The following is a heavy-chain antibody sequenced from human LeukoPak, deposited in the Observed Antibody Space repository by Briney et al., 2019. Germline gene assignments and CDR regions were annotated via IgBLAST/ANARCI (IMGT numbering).Heavy chain of an antibody. CDR1: GGSVSSGSYY. Sequence: SETLSLTCTVSGGSVSSGSYYWSWIRHPPGKGLEWIGYIYYSGSTNYNPSLKSRVTISVDTSKNQFSLKLSSVTAADTAVYYCAKCSTSAYTSGWCNWIDPWGQGTLVTVSS. J-gene: IGHJ5*02. CDR3: AKCSTSAYTSGWCNWIDP. V-gene: IGHV4-61*01. CDR2: IYYSGST. D-gene: IGHD6-19*01.